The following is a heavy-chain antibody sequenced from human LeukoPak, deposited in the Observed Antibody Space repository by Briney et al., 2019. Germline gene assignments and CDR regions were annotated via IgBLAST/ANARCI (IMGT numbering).Heavy chain of an antibody. V-gene: IGHV3-30*18. CDR2: ISNDGSKK. J-gene: IGHJ4*02. D-gene: IGHD2-21*02. CDR1: TFTFRTYS. CDR3: AKEGRYCGGDCRGYFEY. Sequence: GGSLRLSCAASTFTFRTYSMHWVRQAPGKGLEWVATISNDGSKKKYVDSVRGRFTMSRDNSKNTLYLQMNSLRAEDTAIYYCAKEGRYCGGDCRGYFEYWGQGTLVTVSS.